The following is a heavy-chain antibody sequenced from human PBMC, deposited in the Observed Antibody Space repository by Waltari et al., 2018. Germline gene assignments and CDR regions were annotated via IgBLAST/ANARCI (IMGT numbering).Heavy chain of an antibody. CDR3: ARPPPGVVADAYDY. CDR1: GFTFNNFA. J-gene: IGHJ4*02. Sequence: VQLVESGGGVVQPGRSLRLSCAASGFTFNNFAMHWVRQAPGKGREWLANIKQDGSEEYYVDSVKGRFTISRDNAKKSLYLQMNSLRVEDTAVYYCARPPPGVVADAYDYWGQGTLVTVSS. CDR2: IKQDGSEE. D-gene: IGHD2-15*01. V-gene: IGHV3-7*01.